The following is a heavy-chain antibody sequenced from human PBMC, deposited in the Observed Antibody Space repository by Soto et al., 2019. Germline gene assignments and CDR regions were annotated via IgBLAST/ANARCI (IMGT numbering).Heavy chain of an antibody. CDR2: INYSGRS. CDR3: ARSYCADSVSCNWFDP. Sequence: QVQLQESGPGLVKSSETLSLTCSVSGDSSSTYYWGWIRQPPGKGLEWIGYINYSGRSNHNPSLKSRRSISVDASKNRVSLKLTSVTAADTAVYYCARSYCADSVSCNWFDPWGQGTLVVVSS. J-gene: IGHJ5*02. D-gene: IGHD2-8*02. V-gene: IGHV4-59*01. CDR1: GDSSSTYY.